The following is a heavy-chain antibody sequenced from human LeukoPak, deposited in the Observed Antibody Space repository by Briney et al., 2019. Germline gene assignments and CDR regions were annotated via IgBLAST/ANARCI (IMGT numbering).Heavy chain of an antibody. Sequence: GGSLRLSCAASGFIFSSYAMNWVRQAPGKGLEWVSSISSSSGYIYYADSVKGRFTISRDNAKKSLYLQMNSLRAEDTAVYYCASNINYYASDYWGQGTLVTVSS. V-gene: IGHV3-21*01. D-gene: IGHD3-10*01. CDR1: GFIFSSYA. CDR3: ASNINYYASDY. J-gene: IGHJ4*02. CDR2: ISSSSGYI.